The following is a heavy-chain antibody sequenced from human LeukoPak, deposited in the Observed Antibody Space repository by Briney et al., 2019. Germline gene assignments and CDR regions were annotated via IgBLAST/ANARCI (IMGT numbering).Heavy chain of an antibody. CDR2: ISWNSGSI. J-gene: IGHJ4*02. V-gene: IGHV3-9*01. Sequence: GGSLRLSCAASGFTFDDYAMHWVRQAPGKGLEWVSGISWNSGSIGYADSVKGRFTISRDNAKNSLYLQMNSLRAEDTALYYCARVAGGGALYCFDYWGQGTLVTVSS. CDR3: ARVAGGGALYCFDY. D-gene: IGHD4-23*01. CDR1: GFTFDDYA.